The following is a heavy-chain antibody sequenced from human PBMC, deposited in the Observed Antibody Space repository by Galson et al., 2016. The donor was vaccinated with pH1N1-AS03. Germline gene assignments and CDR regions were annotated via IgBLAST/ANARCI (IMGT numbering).Heavy chain of an antibody. CDR2: IDWDDGT. Sequence: PALVKPTQTLTLTCTVSGFSLSTGGMRVSWIRQPPGKALEWLGGIDWDDGTFYSTSLKTRLTISKDTSKNQVVLTMTNMDPVDTGTYYCARTLNYNTGLDVWGPGATVTVSS. CDR1: GFSLSTGGMR. J-gene: IGHJ6*02. D-gene: IGHD5-24*01. V-gene: IGHV2-70*04. CDR3: ARTLNYNTGLDV.